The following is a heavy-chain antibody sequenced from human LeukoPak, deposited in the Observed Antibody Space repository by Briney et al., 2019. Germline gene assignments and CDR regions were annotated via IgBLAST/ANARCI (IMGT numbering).Heavy chain of an antibody. CDR3: ARDQRGYSYVDY. CDR1: GFTFSSYW. J-gene: IGHJ4*02. CDR2: IKQDGSEK. Sequence: GGSLRLSCAASGFTFSSYWMSWVRQAPGKGLECVANIKQDGSEKYYVDSVKGRFTISRDNAKNSLYLQMNSLRAEDAAVYYCARDQRGYSYVDYWGRGTLVTVSS. D-gene: IGHD5-18*01. V-gene: IGHV3-7*01.